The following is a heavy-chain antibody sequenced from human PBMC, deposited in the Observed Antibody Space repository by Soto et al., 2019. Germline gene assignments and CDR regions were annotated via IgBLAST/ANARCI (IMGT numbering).Heavy chain of an antibody. V-gene: IGHV1-18*01. J-gene: IGHJ4*02. CDR1: GYSFYHYD. Sequence: GASVKVSCRASGYSFYHYDITWVRQARGQGLEWMGTISAYIEYTNIAQNLQGRISLTTDKSTATAYMELKNLTSDDTAVYYCARARATVTTERALGYWGQGTLVTVAS. CDR2: ISAYIEYT. CDR3: ARARATVTTERALGY. D-gene: IGHD4-17*01.